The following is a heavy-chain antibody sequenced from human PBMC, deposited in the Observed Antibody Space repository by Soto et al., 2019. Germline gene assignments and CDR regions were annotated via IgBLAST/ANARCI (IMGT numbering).Heavy chain of an antibody. CDR2: IYPGDSDI. J-gene: IGHJ6*02. CDR1: GYSFSSYW. CDR3: ARQVGDSADYNYGMDV. D-gene: IGHD1-26*01. V-gene: IGHV5-51*01. Sequence: GESLKISCKGSGYSFSSYWIGWVRQMPGKGLEWMGMIYPGDSDIKYSPSFQGQVTISADKSISTASLEWSSLKASDTAMYYCARQVGDSADYNYGMDVWGQGTTVT.